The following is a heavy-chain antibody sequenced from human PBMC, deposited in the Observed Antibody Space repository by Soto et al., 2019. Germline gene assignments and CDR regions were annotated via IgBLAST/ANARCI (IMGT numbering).Heavy chain of an antibody. D-gene: IGHD3-3*01. CDR3: ARDPAEWLLEPSDY. Sequence: TGGSLRLSCAASGFTFSSYSMNWVRQAPGKGLEWVSSISSSSSYIYYADSVKGRFTISRDNAKNSLYLQMNSLRAEDTAVYYCARDPAEWLLEPSDYWGQGTLVTVSS. CDR2: ISSSSSYI. J-gene: IGHJ4*02. CDR1: GFTFSSYS. V-gene: IGHV3-21*01.